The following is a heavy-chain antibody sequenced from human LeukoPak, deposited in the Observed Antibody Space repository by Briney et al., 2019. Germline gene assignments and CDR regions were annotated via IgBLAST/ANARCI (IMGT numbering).Heavy chain of an antibody. V-gene: IGHV4-31*03. CDR1: GCSIISGGYY. CDR3: ARGRNHYYYYGMDV. J-gene: IGHJ6*02. CDR2: IYYSGST. Sequence: PSQTLSLTCTVSGCSIISGGYYWSWIRQEPGKSLEWIGYIYYSGSTNYNPSLKSRVTISVDTSKNQFSLKLSSVTAADTAVYYCARGRNHYYYYGMDVWGQGTTVTVSS.